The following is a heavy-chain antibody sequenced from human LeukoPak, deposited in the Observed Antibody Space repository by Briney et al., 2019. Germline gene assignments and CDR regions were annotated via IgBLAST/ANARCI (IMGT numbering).Heavy chain of an antibody. Sequence: SGGSLRLSCAASGFTFNDYYMSWIRQAPGRGLERLSYINIGGTNTHYADSVKGRFTISRDNAKKSLYLEMNNLRAEDTAVYYCATDGAGFDTWGQGVLVTVSS. V-gene: IGHV3-11*01. J-gene: IGHJ5*02. CDR3: ATDGAGFDT. CDR2: INIGGTNT. CDR1: GFTFNDYY.